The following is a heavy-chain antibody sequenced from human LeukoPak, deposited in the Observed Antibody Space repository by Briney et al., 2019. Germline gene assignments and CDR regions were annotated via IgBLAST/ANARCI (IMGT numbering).Heavy chain of an antibody. J-gene: IGHJ4*02. Sequence: ASVKVSCKASGYTFRSFDISWVRQAPGQGLEWMGWISTYNGNTNYAQNLQGRVTMTTGTSTSTAYMELRSLRYDDTAVYFCERVDRGGSGSGVIDYWGQGTLVTVSS. D-gene: IGHD3-10*01. CDR3: ERVDRGGSGSGVIDY. CDR1: GYTFRSFD. V-gene: IGHV1-18*01. CDR2: ISTYNGNT.